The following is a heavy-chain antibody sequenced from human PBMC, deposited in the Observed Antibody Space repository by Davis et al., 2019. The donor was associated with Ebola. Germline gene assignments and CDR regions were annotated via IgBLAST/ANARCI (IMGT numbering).Heavy chain of an antibody. CDR2: IYPGDSDT. D-gene: IGHD2-2*01. J-gene: IGHJ3*02. CDR1: GYNFATYW. V-gene: IGHV5-51*01. Sequence: GESLKISCQTSGYNFATYWIGWVRQMPGKGLEWMGIIYPGDSDTRYSPSFQGQVTISADKSISTAYLQWSSLKASDTAMYYCARQSHDSDIVVVPAANAFDIWGQGTMVTVSS. CDR3: ARQSHDSDIVVVPAANAFDI.